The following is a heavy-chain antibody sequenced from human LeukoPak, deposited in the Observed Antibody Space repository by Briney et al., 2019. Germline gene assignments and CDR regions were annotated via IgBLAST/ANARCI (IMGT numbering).Heavy chain of an antibody. D-gene: IGHD6-19*01. CDR1: GITFSSYG. J-gene: IGHJ4*02. V-gene: IGHV3-30*02. CDR2: IRYDGSNK. Sequence: GGSLRLSCAASGITFSSYGMHWVRQAPGKGLEWVAFIRYDGSNKYYADSVKGRFTISRDNSKNTLYLQMNSLRAEDTAVYYCANIDGGWHGPLAPPPSSNYWGQGTLVTVSS. CDR3: ANIDGGWHGPLAPPPSSNY.